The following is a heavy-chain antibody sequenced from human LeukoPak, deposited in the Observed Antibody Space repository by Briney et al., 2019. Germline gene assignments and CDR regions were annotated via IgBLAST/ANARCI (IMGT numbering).Heavy chain of an antibody. CDR1: GGSISSGGYY. D-gene: IGHD5-12*01. CDR2: IYHSGST. Sequence: PSETLSLTCTVSGGSISSGGYYWSWIRQPPGKGLEWIGYIYHSGSTYYNPSLKSRITISVDRSKNQFSLKLSSVTAADTAVYYCARGRGYSGYDWRVFDYWGQGTLVTVSS. J-gene: IGHJ4*02. V-gene: IGHV4-30-2*01. CDR3: ARGRGYSGYDWRVFDY.